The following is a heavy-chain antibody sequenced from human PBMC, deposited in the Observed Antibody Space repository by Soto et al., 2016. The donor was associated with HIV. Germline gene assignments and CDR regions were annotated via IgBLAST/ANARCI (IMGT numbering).Heavy chain of an antibody. V-gene: IGHV4-4*02. CDR1: GGSISSSNW. Sequence: VQLQESGPGLVKPSGTLSLTCAVSGGSISSSNWWSWVRQPPGKGLEWIGEIYHSGSTNYNPSLKSRVTISVDKSKNQFSLKLSSVTAADTAVYYCARVRYFDWLSLGVXAFDYWGQGTLVTVSS. D-gene: IGHD3-9*01. CDR2: IYHSGST. CDR3: ARVRYFDWLSLGVXAFDY. J-gene: IGHJ4*02.